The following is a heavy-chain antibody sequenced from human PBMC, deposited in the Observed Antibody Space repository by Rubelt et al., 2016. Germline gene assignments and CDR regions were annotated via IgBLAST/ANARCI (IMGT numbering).Heavy chain of an antibody. J-gene: IGHJ4*02. CDR3: STGGYYLDY. CDR2: VKSKTDGGTV. CDR1: GFSFSNAW. Sequence: EVQLVESGGGLVKPGGSLRLSCAASGFSFSNAWMSWVRQAPGKGLEWVGRVKSKTDGGTVDYAAPVKGRLTISRDDSKNTLYLQMTSLITENTAVYYCSTGGYYLDYWGQGTLVTVSS. D-gene: IGHD1-14*01. V-gene: IGHV3-15*01.